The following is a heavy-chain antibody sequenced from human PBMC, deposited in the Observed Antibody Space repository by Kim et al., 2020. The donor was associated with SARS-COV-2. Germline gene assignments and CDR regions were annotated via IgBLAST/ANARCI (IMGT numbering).Heavy chain of an antibody. CDR1: GFTFSGSA. CDR2: IRSKPNSYAT. J-gene: IGHJ3*02. CDR3: TRVPRKTLDFWDACDI. D-gene: IGHD3-3*01. V-gene: IGHV3-73*01. Sequence: GGSLRLSCAASGFTFSGSAMNWVRQASGKGLEWVGRIRSKPNSYATEYAAPVKGRFTISRDDSKNTAYLQMNNLKTEDTAVYYCTRVPRKTLDFWDACDIWGQGTMVTVSS.